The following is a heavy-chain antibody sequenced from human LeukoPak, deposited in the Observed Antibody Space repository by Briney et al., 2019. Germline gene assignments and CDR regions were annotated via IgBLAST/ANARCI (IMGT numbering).Heavy chain of an antibody. CDR2: ISYDGSDK. J-gene: IGHJ4*02. D-gene: IGHD2-2*01. Sequence: GGSLRLSCAASGFTFSSYGMHWVRQAPGKGLEWVAVISYDGSDKYYADSVKGRFTISRDNSKNTLYLQMNSPRTEDTAVYYSAKDGYPLGYCSSTSCPYYFNYWGQGTLVTVSS. CDR1: GFTFSSYG. V-gene: IGHV3-30*18. CDR3: AKDGYPLGYCSSTSCPYYFNY.